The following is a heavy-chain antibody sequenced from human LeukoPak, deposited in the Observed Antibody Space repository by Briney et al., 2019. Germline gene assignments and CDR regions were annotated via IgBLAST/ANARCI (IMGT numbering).Heavy chain of an antibody. CDR2: IYYSGST. V-gene: IGHV4-59*08. CDR3: ARVRDCSGGSCYPFDY. Sequence: PSETLSLTCTVSGGSIRSYYWSWIRQPPGNGLEWIGFIYYSGSTNYRPSLKSRVTMSLDTSNNQFSLRRSSGTAADTAVYYCARVRDCSGGSCYPFDYWGQGTLVSVSS. J-gene: IGHJ4*02. D-gene: IGHD2-15*01. CDR1: GGSIRSYY.